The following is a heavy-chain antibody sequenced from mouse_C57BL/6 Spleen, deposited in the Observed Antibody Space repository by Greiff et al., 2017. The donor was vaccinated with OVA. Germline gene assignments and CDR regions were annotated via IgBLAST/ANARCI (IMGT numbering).Heavy chain of an antibody. V-gene: IGHV1-55*01. Sequence: QVQLQQPGAELVKPGASVKMSCKASGYTFTSYWITWVKQRPGQGLEWIGDIYPGSGSTNYNEKFKSKATLTVDTSSSTAYMQRSSLTSEDSAVYYCARSTMVTTGFAYWGQGTLVTVSA. CDR3: ARSTMVTTGFAY. CDR1: GYTFTSYW. D-gene: IGHD2-2*01. J-gene: IGHJ3*01. CDR2: IYPGSGST.